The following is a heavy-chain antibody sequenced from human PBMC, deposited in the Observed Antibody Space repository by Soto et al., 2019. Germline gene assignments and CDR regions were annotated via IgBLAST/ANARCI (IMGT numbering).Heavy chain of an antibody. D-gene: IGHD2-15*01. Sequence: EVQLVESGGGLVQPGGSLKLSCAASGFTFSGSAMHWVRQASGKGLEWVGRIRSKANSYATAYAASVKGRFTISRDDAKNTAXXQXNXXKTEDTAVYYCTRHGPTREGVVVAAARYYYYGMDVWGQGTTVTVSS. CDR3: TRHGPTREGVVVAAARYYYYGMDV. CDR2: IRSKANSYAT. V-gene: IGHV3-73*01. J-gene: IGHJ6*02. CDR1: GFTFSGSA.